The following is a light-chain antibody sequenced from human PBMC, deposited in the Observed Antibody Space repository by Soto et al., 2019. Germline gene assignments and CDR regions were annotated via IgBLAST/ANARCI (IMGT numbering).Light chain of an antibody. Sequence: EIVLKQSPATLSLSPGERATLSCRASQSVSSYLAWYQQKPGQAPRLLIYDASNRATGIPARFSGSGSWTDFTLTISSREPEDFAVYYCQQRSNCPPITFGQGTRLEIK. CDR3: QQRSNCPPIT. V-gene: IGKV3-11*01. CDR1: QSVSSY. J-gene: IGKJ5*01. CDR2: DAS.